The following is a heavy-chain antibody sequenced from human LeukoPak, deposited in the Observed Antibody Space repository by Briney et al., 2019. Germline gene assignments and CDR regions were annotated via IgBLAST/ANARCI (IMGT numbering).Heavy chain of an antibody. Sequence: GGSLRLSCAASAFTFSSYAMSWVRQAPGKGLEWVSHISSSSSYTKDGDSVEGRFTISRDNAKNSLYLQMNSLRAEDTAVYYCARVILPAAIDCWGQGTLVIVSS. V-gene: IGHV3-11*05. CDR1: AFTFSSYA. CDR3: ARVILPAAIDC. D-gene: IGHD2-2*01. CDR2: ISSSSSYT. J-gene: IGHJ4*02.